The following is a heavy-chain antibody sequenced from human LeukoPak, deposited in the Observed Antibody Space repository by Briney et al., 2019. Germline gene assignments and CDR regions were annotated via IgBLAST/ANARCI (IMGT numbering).Heavy chain of an antibody. J-gene: IGHJ4*02. CDR3: ARDFGPHDY. CDR2: IKQDGSEK. CDR1: GFTFSSHW. D-gene: IGHD3-10*01. V-gene: IGHV3-7*05. Sequence: GGSLRPSCAASGFTFSSHWMSWVRQAPGEGLEWVANIKQDGSEKYYVDSVRGRFTISRDNAKNSLSLQMNSLRAEDTAVYFCARDFGPHDYWGQGTLVTVSS.